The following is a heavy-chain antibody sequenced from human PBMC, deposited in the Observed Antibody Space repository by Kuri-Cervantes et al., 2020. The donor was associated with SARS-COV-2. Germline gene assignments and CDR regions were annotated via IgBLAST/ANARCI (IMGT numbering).Heavy chain of an antibody. CDR2: VYYSGST. V-gene: IGHV4-39*01. Sequence: ESLKISCTVSGGSISRSGYFWGWIRQSPGAGLEWIGSVYYSGSTYYNPSLKSRVTISVDTSKNQFSLKLSSVTAADTAVYYCARHGYSYGVDYWGQGTLVTVSS. CDR3: ARHGYSYGVDY. CDR1: GGSISRSGYF. D-gene: IGHD5-18*01. J-gene: IGHJ4*02.